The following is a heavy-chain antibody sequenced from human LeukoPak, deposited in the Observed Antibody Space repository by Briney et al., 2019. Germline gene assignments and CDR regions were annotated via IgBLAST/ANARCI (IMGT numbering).Heavy chain of an antibody. J-gene: IGHJ5*02. Sequence: GGSLRLSCAASGFTVSSNYMSWVRQAPGKGLEWVSVIYSGGSTYYPDSVKGRFTISSDNSKNMLYLQMNSLRAEDTAVYYCARYINYSDNWFDPWGQGTLVT. D-gene: IGHD1-7*01. CDR3: ARYINYSDNWFDP. CDR2: IYSGGST. CDR1: GFTVSSNY. V-gene: IGHV3-53*01.